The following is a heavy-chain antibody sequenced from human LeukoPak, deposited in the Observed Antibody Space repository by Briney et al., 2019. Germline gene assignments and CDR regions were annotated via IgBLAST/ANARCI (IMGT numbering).Heavy chain of an antibody. J-gene: IGHJ4*02. V-gene: IGHV3-7*01. CDR3: ATRESSMARSH. D-gene: IGHD3-10*01. CDR2: INEDGSVQ. CDR1: GFIFSDFW. Sequence: PGGSLRLSCVASGFIFSDFWMNWVRLVPGKGLEWVANINEDGSVQDYVGPVRGRFTISRDNAKNSLYLHMNSVRVEDTAVYYCATRESSMARSHWGQGTLVTISS.